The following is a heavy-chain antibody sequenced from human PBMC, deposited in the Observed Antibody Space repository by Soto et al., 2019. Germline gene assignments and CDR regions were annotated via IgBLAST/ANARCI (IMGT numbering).Heavy chain of an antibody. CDR1: GFSFSTYA. V-gene: IGHV3-30-3*01. Sequence: GGSLRLSCATSGFSFSTYAIHWVRQAPGKGLDWVAVISNDGSKRYYAQSVKGRFTISRDNSNNTVDLQMNSLRAEDTALYYCARSIAVAGLDYWGPGTLVTVSS. CDR3: ARSIAVAGLDY. CDR2: ISNDGSKR. J-gene: IGHJ4*02. D-gene: IGHD6-19*01.